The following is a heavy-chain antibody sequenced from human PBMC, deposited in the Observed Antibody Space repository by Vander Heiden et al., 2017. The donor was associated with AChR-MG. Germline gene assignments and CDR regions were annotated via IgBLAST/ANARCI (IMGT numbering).Heavy chain of an antibody. CDR2: IYYSGST. J-gene: IGHJ3*02. CDR1: GGSISSYY. V-gene: IGHV4-59*01. Sequence: QVQLQESGPGLVKPSATLSLTCTVSGGSISSYYWSWIRQPPGKGLEWIGYIYYSGSTNYNPSLKSRVTISVDTSKNQFALKLSSVTAADTAVYYCARDPQVGAFDIWGQGTMVTVSS. CDR3: ARDPQVGAFDI.